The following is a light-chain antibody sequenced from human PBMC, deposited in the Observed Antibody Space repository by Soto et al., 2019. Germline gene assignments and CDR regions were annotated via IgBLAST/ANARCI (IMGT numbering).Light chain of an antibody. Sequence: EIVLTQSPGTLSLSTGERATLSCRASQSVSTTYLGWYQQKPGQAPRLLVYGTSRRATGIPDRFSGSGSGTDFTLTISSLEPEDFAVYYCQHYGSSPPMYTFGQGTKLESK. CDR2: GTS. J-gene: IGKJ2*01. CDR3: QHYGSSPPMYT. V-gene: IGKV3-20*01. CDR1: QSVSTTY.